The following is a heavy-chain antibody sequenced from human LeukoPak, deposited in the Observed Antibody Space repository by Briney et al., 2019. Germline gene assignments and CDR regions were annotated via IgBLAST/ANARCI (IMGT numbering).Heavy chain of an antibody. D-gene: IGHD3-22*01. CDR3: ARNYDSSGYYYVGY. CDR1: GGSISSTNW. Sequence: PSETLSLTCAVSGGSISSTNWWNWVRQPPGKGLEWIGEIYHSGSTNYNPSLKSRVTISVDESKNQFSLKLTSVAAADTAVYYCARNYDSSGYYYVGYWGQGTLVTVSS. V-gene: IGHV4-4*02. J-gene: IGHJ4*02. CDR2: IYHSGST.